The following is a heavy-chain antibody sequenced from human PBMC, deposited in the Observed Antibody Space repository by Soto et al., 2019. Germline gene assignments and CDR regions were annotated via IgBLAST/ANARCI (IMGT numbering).Heavy chain of an antibody. D-gene: IGHD6-13*01. Sequence: ASVKVSCKASGYTFTSYAMHWVRQAPGQRLEWMGWINAGNGNTKYSQKFQGRVTITRDTSASTAYMELSSLRSEDTAVYYCARGTPPRIAAAGTVWFAPWGQGTLVTVSS. CDR2: INAGNGNT. V-gene: IGHV1-3*01. J-gene: IGHJ5*02. CDR1: GYTFTSYA. CDR3: ARGTPPRIAAAGTVWFAP.